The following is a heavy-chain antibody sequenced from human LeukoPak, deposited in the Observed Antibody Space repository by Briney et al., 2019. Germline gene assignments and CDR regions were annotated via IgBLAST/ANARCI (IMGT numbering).Heavy chain of an antibody. CDR2: ISAYNGNT. D-gene: IGHD3-22*01. J-gene: IGHJ5*02. Sequence: ASVKVSCKASGYTFTSYGISWVRQAPGQGLEWMGWISAYNGNTNYAQKLQGRVTMTTDTSTSTAYMELSSLRSEDTAVYYCARDYNPNYYDSSGYHKGFDPWGQGTLVTVSS. CDR3: ARDYNPNYYDSSGYHKGFDP. CDR1: GYTFTSYG. V-gene: IGHV1-18*01.